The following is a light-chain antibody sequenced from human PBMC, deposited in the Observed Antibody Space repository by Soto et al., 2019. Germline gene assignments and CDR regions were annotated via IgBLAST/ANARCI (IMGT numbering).Light chain of an antibody. CDR1: SSDDGGYNF. V-gene: IGLV2-14*01. CDR2: EVS. J-gene: IGLJ1*01. Sequence: QSALPQPASVSGSPGQSITISCTGTSSDDGGYNFASWYQQHPGKAPKLRISEVSNRPSGVSNRFSGSKSGNTASLTISGLQAEDEADYYCSSYISSNTLYVFGTGTKVTVL. CDR3: SSYISSNTLYV.